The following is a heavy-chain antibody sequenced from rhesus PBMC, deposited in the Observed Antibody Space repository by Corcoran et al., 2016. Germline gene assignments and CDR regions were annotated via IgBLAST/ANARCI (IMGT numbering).Heavy chain of an antibody. D-gene: IGHD2-27*01. CDR1: GGSISGYY. CDR2: IGGSRATH. Sequence: QVQLQESGPGLVKPSETLSLTCAVSGGSISGYYWNWIRHPPGKGLAGIGYIGGSRATHQHTPSLKNRVTSSTDTSKNQLSLKLGAGAAAATAVYYCARTLEYWSGIYCDADYYFDYWGQGVRVTVSS. CDR3: ARTLEYWSGIYCDADYYFDY. V-gene: IGHV4-165*02. J-gene: IGHJ4*01.